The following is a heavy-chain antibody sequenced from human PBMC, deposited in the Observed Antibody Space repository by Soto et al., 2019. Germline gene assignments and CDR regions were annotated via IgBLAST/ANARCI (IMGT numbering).Heavy chain of an antibody. CDR3: AGSVRSESFPYYYYAMHV. CDR1: GFTSSNYW. D-gene: IGHD3-10*01. J-gene: IGHJ6*02. Sequence: EVQLVESGGGLVQPGGSLRLSCAASGFTSSNYWMHWVRQAPGKGLVWVSRIKSDGSSTSYADSVKGRCPISRDNAKDTLDLKMRGLRAEDMAVYNCAGSVRSESFPYYYYAMHVWCQGTTVTVSS. V-gene: IGHV3-74*01. CDR2: IKSDGSST.